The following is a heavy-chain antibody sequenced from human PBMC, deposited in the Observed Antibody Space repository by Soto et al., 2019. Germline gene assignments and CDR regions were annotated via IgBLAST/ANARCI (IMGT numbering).Heavy chain of an antibody. CDR1: GFTFSNAW. Sequence: EVQLVESGGGLVKPGGSLRLSCAASGFTFSNAWMSCVRQAPGGGLEWVGRIKRNIDGGTTDYAAPVKGRFAISRDDSNSILYLEMNSLRSEDTAVYYCTTVDAVVLNWGQGLLVTVSS. V-gene: IGHV3-15*01. D-gene: IGHD6-19*01. CDR2: IKRNIDGGTT. J-gene: IGHJ4*02. CDR3: TTVDAVVLN.